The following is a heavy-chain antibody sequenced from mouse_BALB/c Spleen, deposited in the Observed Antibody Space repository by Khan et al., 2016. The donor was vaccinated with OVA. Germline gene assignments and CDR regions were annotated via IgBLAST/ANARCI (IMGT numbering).Heavy chain of an antibody. V-gene: IGHV5-17*02. J-gene: IGHJ2*01. Sequence: QLEESGGGLVQPGGSRKLSCAASGFTFSSYGMHWVRQAPEKGLEWVAYISGDSSTIYYADTVKGRFTISRDNPKNTLFLQMTSLMSEDTAMYYCATSYYYGYYFDYWGPGTTRTVSS. D-gene: IGHD1-1*01. CDR1: GFTFSSYG. CDR3: ATSYYYGYYFDY. CDR2: ISGDSSTI.